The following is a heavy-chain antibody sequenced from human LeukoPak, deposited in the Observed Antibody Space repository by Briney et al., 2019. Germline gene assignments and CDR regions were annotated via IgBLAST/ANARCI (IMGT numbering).Heavy chain of an antibody. V-gene: IGHV3-30*03. CDR3: ARRAYGDDSFDY. CDR2: ISYDGTNK. D-gene: IGHD4-17*01. Sequence: PGGSLRLSCSASGFSFSYYGFHWVRQAPGKGLEWVALISYDGTNKYYADSVKGRFTISRDNSKNTLFLQMNSLRDEDTAVYYCARRAYGDDSFDYWGQGTLVTVSS. CDR1: GFSFSYYG. J-gene: IGHJ4*02.